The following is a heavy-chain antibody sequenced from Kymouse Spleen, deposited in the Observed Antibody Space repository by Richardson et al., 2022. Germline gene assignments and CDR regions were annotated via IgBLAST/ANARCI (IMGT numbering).Heavy chain of an antibody. CDR1: GFTFSSYG. D-gene: IGHD2-2*02. J-gene: IGHJ6*02. CDR3: ARDPPHIVVVPAAILYYYYYGMDV. CDR2: IWYDGSNK. V-gene: IGHV3-33*01. Sequence: QVQLVESGGGVVQPGRSLRLSCAASGFTFSSYGMHWVRQAPGKGLEWVAVIWYDGSNKYYADSVKGRFTISRDNSKNTLYLQMNSLRAEDTAVYYCARDPPHIVVVPAAILYYYYYGMDVWGQGTTVTVSS.